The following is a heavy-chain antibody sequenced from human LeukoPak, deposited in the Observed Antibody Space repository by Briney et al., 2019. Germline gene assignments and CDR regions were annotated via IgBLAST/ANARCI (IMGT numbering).Heavy chain of an antibody. D-gene: IGHD3-3*01. CDR1: GFTFSSYA. Sequence: GGSLRLSCAASGFTFSSYAMHWVRQAPGKGLEWVAVISYDGSNKYYADSVKGRFTISRDNSKNTLYLQMNSLRAEDTAVYYCARDPGVVIGTYYYYYMDVWGKGTTVTVSS. V-gene: IGHV3-30*04. CDR3: ARDPGVVIGTYYYYYMDV. J-gene: IGHJ6*03. CDR2: ISYDGSNK.